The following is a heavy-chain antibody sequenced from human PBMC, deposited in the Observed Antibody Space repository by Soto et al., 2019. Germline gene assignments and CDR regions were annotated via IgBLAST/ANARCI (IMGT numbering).Heavy chain of an antibody. J-gene: IGHJ5*02. CDR3: ARYIYGQGFKA. D-gene: IGHD3-3*02. V-gene: IGHV1-8*01. Sequence: QVQLVQPGAEVRKPGASVKVSCKASGDIFTNFDFNWVRQATGQGLEWIGWMRANSGDTGHDQKFQGRVSMTRDTSMSTAYMELSSLRAEDTDVYYCARYIYGQGFKAWGQGTLVFVSS. CDR1: GDIFTNFD. CDR2: MRANSGDT.